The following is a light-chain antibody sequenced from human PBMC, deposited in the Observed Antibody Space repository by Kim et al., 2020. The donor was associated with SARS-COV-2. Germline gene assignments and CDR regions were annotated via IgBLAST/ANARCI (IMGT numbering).Light chain of an antibody. CDR1: SSDVGGYNY. V-gene: IGLV2-11*01. Sequence: GPSLTISFTGTSSDVGGYNYVSWYQQHPGKAPKLMIYDVSKRPSGVPDRFSGSKSGNTDSLAISGLQAEDEADYYCCSYAGSYTYVFGTGTRVTFL. CDR3: CSYAGSYTYV. J-gene: IGLJ1*01. CDR2: DVS.